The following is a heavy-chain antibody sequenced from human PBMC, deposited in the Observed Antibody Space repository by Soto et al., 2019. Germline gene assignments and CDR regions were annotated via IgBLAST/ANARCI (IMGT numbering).Heavy chain of an antibody. Sequence: EVQLVESGGGLVQPGGSLRLSCAASGFTVSRNYMSWVRQAPRKGLEWVSVIYSGGSTYYADSVKGRITISRDNSKNTLYLQMNSLRAAGTAVYYCARDRIEDGFDPWGQGTLVTVSS. CDR1: GFTVSRNY. CDR3: ARDRIEDGFDP. CDR2: IYSGGST. J-gene: IGHJ5*02. V-gene: IGHV3-66*01.